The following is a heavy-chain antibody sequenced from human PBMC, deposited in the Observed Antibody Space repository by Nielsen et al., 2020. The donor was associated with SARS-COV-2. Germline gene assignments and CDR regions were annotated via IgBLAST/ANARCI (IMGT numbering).Heavy chain of an antibody. J-gene: IGHJ6*03. D-gene: IGHD1-7*01. Sequence: GESLKISCAASGFTFSSYGMHWVRQAPGKGLEWVAVISYDGSNKYYADSVKGRFTISRDNSKNTLYLQMSSLRAEDTAVYYCVKEGNWNYGGYYYYYYMDVWGKGTTVTVSS. CDR1: GFTFSSYG. CDR2: ISYDGSNK. V-gene: IGHV3-30*18. CDR3: VKEGNWNYGGYYYYYYMDV.